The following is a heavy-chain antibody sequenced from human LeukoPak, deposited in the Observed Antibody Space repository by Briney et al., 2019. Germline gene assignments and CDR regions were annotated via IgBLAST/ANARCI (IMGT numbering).Heavy chain of an antibody. CDR3: ARDPVGISRGGYLDY. Sequence: SVKVSCKASGGTFSSYAISWVRQAPGQGLEWMGGIIPIFGTANYAQKFQGRVTITTDESTSTAYMELSSLRSEDTAVYYCARDPVGISRGGYLDYWGQGTLVTVSS. CDR1: GGTFSSYA. J-gene: IGHJ4*02. CDR2: IIPIFGTA. V-gene: IGHV1-69*05. D-gene: IGHD3-10*01.